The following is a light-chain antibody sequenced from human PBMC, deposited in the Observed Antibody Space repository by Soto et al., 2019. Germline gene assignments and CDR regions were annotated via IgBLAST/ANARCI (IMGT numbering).Light chain of an antibody. J-gene: IGKJ1*01. CDR1: QSISSSS. CDR3: QQCYMGWT. CDR2: CAS. V-gene: IGKV3-20*01. Sequence: PGERATLSCRASQSISSSSLAWYQQKPGQAPSLLIFCASSRATGIPHRFSGSGSGTDFTLTIDRMAPEDFAVYDCQQCYMGWTFGQGTKVDIK.